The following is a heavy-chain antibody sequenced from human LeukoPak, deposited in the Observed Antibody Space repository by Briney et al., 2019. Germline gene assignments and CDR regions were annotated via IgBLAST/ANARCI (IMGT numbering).Heavy chain of an antibody. J-gene: IGHJ4*02. CDR1: GFTFDDYA. CDR2: ISWNSGSI. D-gene: IGHD3-16*01. V-gene: IGHV3-9*01. Sequence: GGSLRLSCVASGFTFDDYAMHWVRQAPGKGLEWVSGISWNSGSIGYADSVKGRFTISRDNSKNTLYLQMNSLRAEDTAIYYCAKDMPAGYASGIFDYWGQGTLVTVSS. CDR3: AKDMPAGYASGIFDY.